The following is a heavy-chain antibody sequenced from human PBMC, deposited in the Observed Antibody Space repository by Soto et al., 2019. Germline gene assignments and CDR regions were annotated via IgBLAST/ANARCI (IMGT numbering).Heavy chain of an antibody. Sequence: PSETLSLTCTVSGGSISSGGYYWSWIRQHPGKGLGWIGYIYYSGSTYYNPSLKSRVTISVDTSKNQFSLKLSSVTAADTAVYYCARDPSTVTTSLGGTDVWGQGTTVTVSS. D-gene: IGHD4-17*01. CDR2: IYYSGST. CDR1: GGSISSGGYY. V-gene: IGHV4-31*03. CDR3: ARDPSTVTTSLGGTDV. J-gene: IGHJ6*02.